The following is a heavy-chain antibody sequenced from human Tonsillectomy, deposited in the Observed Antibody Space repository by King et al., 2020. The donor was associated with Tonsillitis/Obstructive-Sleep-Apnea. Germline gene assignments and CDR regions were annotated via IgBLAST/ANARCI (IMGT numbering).Heavy chain of an antibody. D-gene: IGHD4-17*01. CDR2: IYPGDSDT. Sequence: QLVQSGAEVKKPGESLRISCKGSGYRFTDNCIGWVRQMPGKGLEWMGIIYPGDSDTRYGPSFQGQVTISADKAISTAYLQWSSLKASDTAMYYCARHGMHGDFVDYWGQGTLVTVSS. J-gene: IGHJ4*02. V-gene: IGHV5-51*01. CDR1: GYRFTDNC. CDR3: ARHGMHGDFVDY.